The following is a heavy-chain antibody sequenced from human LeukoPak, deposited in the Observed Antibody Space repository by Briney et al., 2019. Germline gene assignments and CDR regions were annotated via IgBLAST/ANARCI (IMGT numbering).Heavy chain of an antibody. CDR1: GFTFSSYG. CDR3: AKGLLEKRTSGTFDY. CDR2: IRYDGSTK. J-gene: IGHJ4*02. Sequence: PGGSLRLSCAASGFTFSSYGMHWVRQAPGKGLEWVAFIRYDGSTKYYADSVKGRFTISRDNSKNTLYLQMNSLRAEDTAVYYCAKGLLEKRTSGTFDYWGQGTLVTVSS. D-gene: IGHD5-24*01. V-gene: IGHV3-30*02.